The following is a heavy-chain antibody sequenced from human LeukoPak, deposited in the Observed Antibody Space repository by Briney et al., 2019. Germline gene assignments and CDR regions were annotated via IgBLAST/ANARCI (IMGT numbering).Heavy chain of an antibody. D-gene: IGHD2-2*01. CDR3: AREYRHQPD. J-gene: IGHJ4*02. Sequence: ASVKVSCKAAGYTFTNYDSNWVRQATGQGLEWMGWMNANSGNTGYAQKFQGRFAMTWNTSIGTAYMELSSLRSEDTAVYYCAREYRHQPDWGQGTLVTVSS. CDR1: GYTFTNYD. V-gene: IGHV1-8*02. CDR2: MNANSGNT.